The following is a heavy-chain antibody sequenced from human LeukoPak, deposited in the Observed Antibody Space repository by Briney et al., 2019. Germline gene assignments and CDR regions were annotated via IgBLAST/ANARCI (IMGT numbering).Heavy chain of an antibody. CDR2: IYYSGST. CDR3: ARDLGHSSSWSFDP. J-gene: IGHJ5*02. V-gene: IGHV4-59*01. CDR1: GGSISSYY. Sequence: KPSETLSLTCTVSGGSISSYYWSWIRQPPGKGLEWIGYIYYSGSTNYNPSLKSRVTISVDTSKNQFSLKLSSVTAADTAVYYCARDLGHSSSWSFDPWGQGTLVTVSS. D-gene: IGHD6-13*01.